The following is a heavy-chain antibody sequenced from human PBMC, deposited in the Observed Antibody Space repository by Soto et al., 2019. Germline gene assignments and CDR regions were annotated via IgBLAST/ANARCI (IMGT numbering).Heavy chain of an antibody. D-gene: IGHD2-2*01. CDR1: GYTFTSYD. Sequence: ASVKVSCKASGYTFTSYDINWVRQATGQGLEWMGWMNPNSGNTGYAQKFQGRVTMTRNTFISTAYMELSSLRSEDTAVYYCARGYCSSTSCYWVAFDIWGQGTMVTGSS. J-gene: IGHJ3*02. CDR2: MNPNSGNT. V-gene: IGHV1-8*01. CDR3: ARGYCSSTSCYWVAFDI.